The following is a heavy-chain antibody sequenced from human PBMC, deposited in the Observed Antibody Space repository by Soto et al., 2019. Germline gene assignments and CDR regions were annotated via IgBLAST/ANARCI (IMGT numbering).Heavy chain of an antibody. Sequence: GGSLRLSCAASGFTFSDYYMSWIRQAPGKGLEWVSYISSSSSYTNYADSVKGRFTISRDNAKNSLYLQMNSLRAEDTAVYYCARDLSSGWSNVILGYFDYWGQGTLVTVSS. CDR1: GFTFSDYY. D-gene: IGHD6-19*01. J-gene: IGHJ4*02. CDR3: ARDLSSGWSNVILGYFDY. CDR2: ISSSSSYT. V-gene: IGHV3-11*06.